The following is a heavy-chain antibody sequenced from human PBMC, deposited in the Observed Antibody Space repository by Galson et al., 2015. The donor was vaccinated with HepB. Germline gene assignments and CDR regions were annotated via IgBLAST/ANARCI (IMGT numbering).Heavy chain of an antibody. J-gene: IGHJ5*02. D-gene: IGHD4-17*01. CDR1: GYTFTSYG. CDR2: ISAYNGNT. V-gene: IGHV1-18*01. CDR3: ARDPKMTTVTTGFDP. Sequence: SVKVSCKASGYTFTSYGISWVRQAPGQGLEWMGWISAYNGNTNDAQKLQGRVTMTTDTSTSTAYMELRSLRSDDTAVYYWARDPKMTTVTTGFDPWGQGTLVTVSS.